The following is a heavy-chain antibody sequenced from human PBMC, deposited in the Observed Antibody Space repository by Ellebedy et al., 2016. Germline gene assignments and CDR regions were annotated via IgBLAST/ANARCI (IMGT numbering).Heavy chain of an antibody. D-gene: IGHD2-15*01. V-gene: IGHV3-53*01. J-gene: IGHJ5*02. CDR2: IFSDGNT. CDR1: GFPVSTNY. Sequence: GESLKIPCAASGFPVSTNYMKWVRQAPGKGLEWVSAIFSDGNTYYADSVKGRFTIPRDNSKNTLYLQMNSLRAEDTAVYYCARGVGSGWFDPWGQGTLVTVSS. CDR3: ARGVGSGWFDP.